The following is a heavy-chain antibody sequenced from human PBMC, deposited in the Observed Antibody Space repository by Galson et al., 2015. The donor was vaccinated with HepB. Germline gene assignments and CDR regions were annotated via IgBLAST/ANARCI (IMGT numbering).Heavy chain of an antibody. D-gene: IGHD3-22*01. Sequence: SVKVSCKASGYTFTDYYMHWVRQAPGQGLEWMGWINPNNDGTKYAQKFQGRVTMTRDTSISTAYLELSRLTSDDTAVYYCARDEYDGAGYTVLGTCDYGGQGTLVTVSS. CDR3: ARDEYDGAGYTVLGTCDY. CDR1: GYTFTDYY. J-gene: IGHJ4*02. V-gene: IGHV1-2*02. CDR2: INPNNDGT.